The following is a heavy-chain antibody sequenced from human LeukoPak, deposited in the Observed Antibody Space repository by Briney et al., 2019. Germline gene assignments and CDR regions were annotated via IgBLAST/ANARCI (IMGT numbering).Heavy chain of an antibody. Sequence: PGGSLRLSCAASGFTFSSNWMHWVRQAPGKGLVWVSRINSVGRSTSYADSVKGRFTISRDNAKNTLYLQMNSLRAEDTAVYYCARLRYDSSGRFFDNWGQGTLVTVSS. CDR1: GFTFSSNW. J-gene: IGHJ4*02. CDR2: INSVGRST. D-gene: IGHD3-22*01. CDR3: ARLRYDSSGRFFDN. V-gene: IGHV3-74*01.